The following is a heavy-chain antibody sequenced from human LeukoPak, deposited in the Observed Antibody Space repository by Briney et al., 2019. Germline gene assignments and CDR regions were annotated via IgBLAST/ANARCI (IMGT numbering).Heavy chain of an antibody. D-gene: IGHD3-3*02. V-gene: IGHV4-34*01. CDR2: IIHSGAT. Sequence: PSETLSLTCGASGGSFCDYYWSWIRQPPGKGLEWIGEIIHSGATSSNPSLKSRVTISMDPSKNQFSLKLSSVTAADTAVYYCARGRFSVYYFDYWGQGSLVTVSS. CDR1: GGSFCDYY. J-gene: IGHJ4*02. CDR3: ARGRFSVYYFDY.